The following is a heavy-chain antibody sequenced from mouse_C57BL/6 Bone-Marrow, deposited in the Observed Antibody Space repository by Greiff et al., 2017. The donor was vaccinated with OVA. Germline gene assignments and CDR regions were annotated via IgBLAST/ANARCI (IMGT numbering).Heavy chain of an antibody. Sequence: VKLMESGPGLVQPSQSLSITCTVSGFSLTSYGVHWVRQSPGKGLEWLGVIWRGGSTDYNAAFMSRLSITKDNSKSQVFFKMNSLQADDTAIYYCAKSHYDYDSMDYWGQGTAVTVSS. CDR1: GFSLTSYG. CDR2: IWRGGST. V-gene: IGHV2-5*01. J-gene: IGHJ4*01. CDR3: AKSHYDYDSMDY. D-gene: IGHD2-4*01.